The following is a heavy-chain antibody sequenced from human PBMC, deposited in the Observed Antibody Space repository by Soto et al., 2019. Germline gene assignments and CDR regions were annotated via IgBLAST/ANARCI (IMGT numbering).Heavy chain of an antibody. CDR1: GGSISSGGYY. Sequence: PSETLSLTCTVSGGSISSGGYYWSWIRQPPGKGLEWIGYIYYSGSTNYNPSLKSRVTISVDTSKNQFSLKLSFVTAADTAVYYCARALKYSSFYYYYGMDVWGQGTTVTVSS. CDR2: IYYSGST. J-gene: IGHJ6*02. V-gene: IGHV4-61*08. CDR3: ARALKYSSFYYYYGMDV. D-gene: IGHD6-19*01.